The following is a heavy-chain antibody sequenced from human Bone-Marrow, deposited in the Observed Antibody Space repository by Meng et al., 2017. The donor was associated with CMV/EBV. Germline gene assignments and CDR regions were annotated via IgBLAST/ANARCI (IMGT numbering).Heavy chain of an antibody. Sequence: SLSLSCAVYGGSFTGYYWSWIREPPGKGLEWIGEINHSGSTNYNPSLKSRVTISVDTSKNQFALKLSSVTAADTAVYYCATGPPRGVVVPAARRGYFQHWGQGTLVTVSS. CDR2: INHSGST. V-gene: IGHV4-34*01. CDR1: GGSFTGYY. J-gene: IGHJ1*01. CDR3: ATGPPRGVVVPAARRGYFQH. D-gene: IGHD2-2*01.